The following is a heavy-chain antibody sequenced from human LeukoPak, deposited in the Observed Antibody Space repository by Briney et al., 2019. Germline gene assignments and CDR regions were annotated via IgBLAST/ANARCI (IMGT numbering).Heavy chain of an antibody. D-gene: IGHD2-15*01. Sequence: GGSLRLSCEASGFTFRSYEMTWVRQAPGKGLEWVSAISASGGSTYYADSVKGRFTIFRDKSKNTLYLQMNSLRAEDTAVYYCAKVGCSGGSCYSNYYYMDVWGKGTTVTISS. CDR2: ISASGGST. J-gene: IGHJ6*03. V-gene: IGHV3-23*01. CDR3: AKVGCSGGSCYSNYYYMDV. CDR1: GFTFRSYE.